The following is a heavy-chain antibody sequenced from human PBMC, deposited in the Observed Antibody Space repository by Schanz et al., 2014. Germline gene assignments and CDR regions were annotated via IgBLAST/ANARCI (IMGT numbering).Heavy chain of an antibody. D-gene: IGHD1-26*01. J-gene: IGHJ2*01. CDR2: VSRSTPDI. Sequence: EVHLLESGGGLVEPGGSLRLSCAASGFTFSSYAMNWVRQAPGKGLEWVSYVSRSTPDIYYADSVKGRFTISRDNTKNSLFLQLNSLRADDTAVYYCARNRGSGGQNWYFDLWGRGTLVTVSS. CDR1: GFTFSSYA. CDR3: ARNRGSGGQNWYFDL. V-gene: IGHV3-21*04.